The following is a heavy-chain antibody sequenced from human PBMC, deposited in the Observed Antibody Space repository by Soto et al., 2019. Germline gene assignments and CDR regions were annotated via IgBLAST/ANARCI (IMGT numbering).Heavy chain of an antibody. Sequence: QVQLVQSGAEVKKPGSSVKVSCKASGDSFNNDGVNWVRQAPGQGLEWVGGIIPHFGPAKYPQKFQGRATLNADTPTHTVFMELLSFTSDDTAIYYCARGALLDWHNYFALDVWGQGPSVTVSS. CDR2: IIPHFGPA. CDR3: ARGALLDWHNYFALDV. D-gene: IGHD3-9*01. V-gene: IGHV1-69*06. J-gene: IGHJ6*02. CDR1: GDSFNNDG.